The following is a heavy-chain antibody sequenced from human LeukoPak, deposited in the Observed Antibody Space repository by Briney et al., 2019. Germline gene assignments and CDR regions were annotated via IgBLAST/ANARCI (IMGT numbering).Heavy chain of an antibody. CDR3: ARRAGTFELDY. CDR2: INPSGGST. J-gene: IGHJ4*02. Sequence: GASVKVSCKASGYTFTIYYMYWVRQAPGQGLEWMGIINPSGGSTSYAQKFQGRVTMTRDTSTSTVYMELSSLRSEDTAVYYCARRAGTFELDYWGQGTLVTVSS. CDR1: GYTFTIYY. D-gene: IGHD6-19*01. V-gene: IGHV1-46*01.